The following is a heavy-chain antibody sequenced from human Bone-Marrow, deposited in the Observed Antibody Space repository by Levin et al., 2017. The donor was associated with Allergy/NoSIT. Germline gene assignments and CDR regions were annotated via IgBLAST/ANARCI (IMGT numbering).Heavy chain of an antibody. Sequence: GESLKISCAASGFTFSSSYMNWVRQAPGKGLEWISYISRSGNILFYADSVKGRVTISRDNAKNSLYLQMNSLRAEDTAVYYCARREYDAFDIWGQGTTVTVSS. D-gene: IGHD2/OR15-2a*01. CDR1: GFTFSSSY. CDR3: ARREYDAFDI. CDR2: ISRSGNIL. J-gene: IGHJ3*02. V-gene: IGHV3-48*01.